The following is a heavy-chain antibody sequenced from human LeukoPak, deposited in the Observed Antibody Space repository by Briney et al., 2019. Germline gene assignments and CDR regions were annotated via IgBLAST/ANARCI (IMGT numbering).Heavy chain of an antibody. CDR2: IYYSGST. CDR1: GGSISSSSYY. J-gene: IGHJ4*02. D-gene: IGHD4-11*01. CDR3: ARDYGNYWGYYFDY. V-gene: IGHV4-39*02. Sequence: SETLSLTCTVSGGSISSSSYYWGWIRQPPGKGLEWIGSIYYSGSTYYNPSIKSRVTISVDTSKNQFSLKLTSVTAADTAVYYCARDYGNYWGYYFDYWGQGTLVTVSS.